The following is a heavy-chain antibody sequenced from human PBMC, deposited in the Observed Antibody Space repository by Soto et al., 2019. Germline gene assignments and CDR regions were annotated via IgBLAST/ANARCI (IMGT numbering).Heavy chain of an antibody. D-gene: IGHD6-19*01. V-gene: IGHV1-2*02. CDR3: ASTAVTGTAGLDF. J-gene: IGHJ4*02. CDR1: GYTFSGFY. Sequence: ASVKVSCKASGYTFSGFYMHWVRQAPGQGLEWMGWINPNSGGTKSAEKFQGRVTMTRDTSISTAYMELSRLTSDDTAVYYCASTAVTGTAGLDFWGQGTQVTVSS. CDR2: INPNSGGT.